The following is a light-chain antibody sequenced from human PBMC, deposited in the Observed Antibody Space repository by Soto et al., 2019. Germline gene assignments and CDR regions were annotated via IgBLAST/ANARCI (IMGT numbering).Light chain of an antibody. CDR3: QQYNSYPRT. CDR1: QSISNW. CDR2: QAS. J-gene: IGKJ1*01. Sequence: DIQMTQSPSTLSASVGDRVTMTCRASQSISNWLAWYQQKPGKAPQLLIYQASSLESGVPSRFSGSASGTEFTLTISSLQPDDFATYYCQQYNSYPRTFGQGTKVDIK. V-gene: IGKV1-5*03.